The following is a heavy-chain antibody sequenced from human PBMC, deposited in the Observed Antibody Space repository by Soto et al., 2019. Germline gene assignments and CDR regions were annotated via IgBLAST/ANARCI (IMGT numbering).Heavy chain of an antibody. D-gene: IGHD3-22*01. Sequence: GGSLRLSCAASGFSFSSYGMHWVRQAPGKGLEWVGLIKQDGSEKYYVDSVKGRFTISRDNAKNSLYLQMNSLRAEDTAVYYCARFYYDSSGYLPSPYYYYYGMDVWGQGTTVTVSS. CDR1: GFSFSSYG. CDR3: ARFYYDSSGYLPSPYYYYYGMDV. CDR2: IKQDGSEK. V-gene: IGHV3-7*01. J-gene: IGHJ6*02.